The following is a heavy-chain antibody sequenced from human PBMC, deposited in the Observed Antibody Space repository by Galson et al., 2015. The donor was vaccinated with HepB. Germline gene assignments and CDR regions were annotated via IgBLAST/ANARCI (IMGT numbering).Heavy chain of an antibody. D-gene: IGHD5-24*01. CDR1: GYTFTTYG. CDR3: ARGGGAAIGGPTFDY. J-gene: IGHJ4*02. CDR2: IRPYNGKT. V-gene: IGHV1-18*01. Sequence: SVKVSCKASGYTFTTYGISWVRQAPGQGLEWMGWIRPYNGKTDYAQKVQGRVTMTADTSTNTAYMELRSLIADDKAVYYCARGGGAAIGGPTFDYWGQGTLVTVSS.